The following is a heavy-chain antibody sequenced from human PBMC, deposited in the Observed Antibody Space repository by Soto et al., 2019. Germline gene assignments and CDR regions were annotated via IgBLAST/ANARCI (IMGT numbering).Heavy chain of an antibody. CDR1: GGSFSGYY. Sequence: SETLSLTCAVYGGSFSGYYWSWIRQPPGKGLEWIGEINHSGSTNYNPSLKSRVTISVDTSKNQFSLKLSSVTAADTAVYYCARHRSYYDSGAPTKPYYYYGMDVWGQGTTVTVSS. D-gene: IGHD3-22*01. CDR3: ARHRSYYDSGAPTKPYYYYGMDV. CDR2: INHSGST. J-gene: IGHJ6*02. V-gene: IGHV4-34*01.